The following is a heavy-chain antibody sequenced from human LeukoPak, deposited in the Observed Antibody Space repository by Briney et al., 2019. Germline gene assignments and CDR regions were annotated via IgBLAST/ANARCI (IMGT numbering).Heavy chain of an antibody. V-gene: IGHV3-11*06. D-gene: IGHD3-9*01. J-gene: IGHJ4*02. CDR2: ISSSSSYT. CDR3: ARNHYDILTGYCYDY. CDR1: EFTFSDYY. Sequence: GRSLRLSCAASEFTFSDYYMSWIRQAPGKGLEWVSYISSSSSYTNYADSVKGRFTISRDNAKNSLYLQMNSLRAEDTAVYYCARNHYDILTGYCYDYWGQGTLVTVSS.